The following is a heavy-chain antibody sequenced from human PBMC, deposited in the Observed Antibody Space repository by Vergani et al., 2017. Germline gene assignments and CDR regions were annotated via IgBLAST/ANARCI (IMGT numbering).Heavy chain of an antibody. CDR3: AKDLGTSSGGGWFDP. V-gene: IGHV3-9*02. CDR1: GFTSAGYA. Sequence: EVQLEESGGGLVLPGRSLRLSCVASGFTSAGYAMHWVRQAPGKGLEWVSGISWNSNSIGYADSVKGRFTISRDNAKNSLYLQMNSLRAEDTALYYCAKDLGTSSGGGWFDPWVQGTQVIVSS. D-gene: IGHD6-6*01. CDR2: ISWNSNSI. J-gene: IGHJ5*02.